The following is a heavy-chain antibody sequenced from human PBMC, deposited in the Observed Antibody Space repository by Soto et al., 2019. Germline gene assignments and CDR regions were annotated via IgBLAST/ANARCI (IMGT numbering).Heavy chain of an antibody. CDR2: IWYDGSNK. CDR1: GFTFSSYG. CDR3: ARDPAVGYRSSWIHYFDY. J-gene: IGHJ4*02. Sequence: PGGSLRLSCAASGFTFSSYGMHWVRQAPGKGLEWVAVIWYDGSNKYYADSVKGRFTISRDNSKNTLYLQMNSLRAEDTAVYYCARDPAVGYRSSWIHYFDYWGQGTLVTVSS. D-gene: IGHD6-13*01. V-gene: IGHV3-33*01.